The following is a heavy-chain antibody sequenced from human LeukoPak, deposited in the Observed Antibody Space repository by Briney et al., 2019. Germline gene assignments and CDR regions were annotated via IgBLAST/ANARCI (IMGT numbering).Heavy chain of an antibody. V-gene: IGHV3-33*01. Sequence: PGGSLRLSCAASGFTLSRYGMHWVRQAPGKGLEWVAVIWYDGSNKYYADSVKGRFTISRDDSKNTLYLQMNSLRAEDTAVYYCARDPSIAGYYFDYWGQGTLVTVSS. D-gene: IGHD6-6*01. CDR1: GFTLSRYG. J-gene: IGHJ4*02. CDR2: IWYDGSNK. CDR3: ARDPSIAGYYFDY.